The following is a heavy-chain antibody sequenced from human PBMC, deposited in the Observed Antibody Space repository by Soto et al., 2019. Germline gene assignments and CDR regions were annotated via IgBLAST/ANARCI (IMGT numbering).Heavy chain of an antibody. CDR2: ISYDGSNK. D-gene: IGHD4-17*01. CDR3: ARAYTVTTSYFDY. V-gene: IGHV3-30-3*01. CDR1: GFTFSSYA. J-gene: IGHJ4*02. Sequence: GGSLRLSCAASGFTFSSYAMHWVRQAPGKGLEWVAVISYDGSNKYYADSVKGRFTISRDNSKNTLYLQMNSLRAEDTAVYYCARAYTVTTSYFDYWGQGTLVTVSS.